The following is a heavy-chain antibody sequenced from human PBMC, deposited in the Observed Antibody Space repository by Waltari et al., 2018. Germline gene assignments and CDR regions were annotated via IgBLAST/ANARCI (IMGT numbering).Heavy chain of an antibody. V-gene: IGHV4-59*01. CDR1: GGSISGFY. CDR3: ARGGGGDWEWFDP. J-gene: IGHJ5*02. D-gene: IGHD2-21*02. Sequence: QVQLQESGPSLLKPSETLSLICTVSGGSISGFYWSWVRQPPGKGLDWISYIYYTRSTNFDPSLRSRVTMSVDTSKNQFSLKRSSVTAADTAFYYCARGGGGDWEWFDPWGQGTLVTVSS. CDR2: IYYTRST.